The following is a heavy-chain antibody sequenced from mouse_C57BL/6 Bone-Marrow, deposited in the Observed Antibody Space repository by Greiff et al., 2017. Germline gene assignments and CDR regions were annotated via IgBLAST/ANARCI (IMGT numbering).Heavy chain of an antibody. CDR2: INPSSGYT. CDR1: GYTFTSYW. Sequence: QVQLKESGAELAKPGASVKLSCKASGYTFTSYWMHWVKQRPGQGLEWIGYINPSSGYTKYNQKFKDKATLTADKSSSTAYMQLSSLTYEDSAVYYCARGNMDYGNYVGYAMDYWGQGTSVTVSS. D-gene: IGHD2-1*01. V-gene: IGHV1-7*01. J-gene: IGHJ4*01. CDR3: ARGNMDYGNYVGYAMDY.